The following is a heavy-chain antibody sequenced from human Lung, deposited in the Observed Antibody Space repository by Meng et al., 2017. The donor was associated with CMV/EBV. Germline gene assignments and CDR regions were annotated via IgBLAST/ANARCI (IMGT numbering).Heavy chain of an antibody. CDR2: INPNSGGT. D-gene: IGHD3/OR15-3a*01. Sequence: ASXXVSXKASGYTFNGYNMHWVRQAPGQGLEWMGWINPNSGGTNYAQRFQGRVTLTIDTSISTAYMELSRLKSDDTAVYFCARLFHTILGTGYYYGMDVWXQGTXVT. CDR1: GYTFNGYN. J-gene: IGHJ6*02. V-gene: IGHV1-2*02. CDR3: ARLFHTILGTGYYYGMDV.